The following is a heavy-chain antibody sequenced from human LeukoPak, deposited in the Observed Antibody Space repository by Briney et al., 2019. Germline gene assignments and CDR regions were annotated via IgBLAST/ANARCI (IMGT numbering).Heavy chain of an antibody. Sequence: GGSLRLSCAASGISFSSYGMHWVRQAPGKGLEWVTFIWYDASNKYYAESVKGRFTISRDNSRNTLFLQMNSLRAEDTAIYYCATDISTHYFGSWGQGTLVTVSS. CDR2: IWYDASNK. CDR3: ATDISTHYFGS. CDR1: GISFSSYG. V-gene: IGHV3-30*02. J-gene: IGHJ4*02. D-gene: IGHD3-9*01.